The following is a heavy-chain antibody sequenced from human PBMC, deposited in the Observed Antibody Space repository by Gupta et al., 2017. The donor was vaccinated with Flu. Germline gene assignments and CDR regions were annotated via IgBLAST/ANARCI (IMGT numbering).Heavy chain of an antibody. J-gene: IGHJ3*02. V-gene: IGHV3-23*01. D-gene: IGHD3-22*01. CDR2: ISGSGAKT. CDR3: AKDRSDYYDTSGPDAFDI. CDR1: GFPFSTYA. Sequence: EVQLLESGGGLVQPGGSLRLSCAASGFPFSTYAMSWVRQAPGEGLEWVSHISGSGAKTYYADSEKGRFTISRDNSKNTLYRQMMSLRAEDTAVYYCAKDRSDYYDTSGPDAFDIWGQGTVVTVSS.